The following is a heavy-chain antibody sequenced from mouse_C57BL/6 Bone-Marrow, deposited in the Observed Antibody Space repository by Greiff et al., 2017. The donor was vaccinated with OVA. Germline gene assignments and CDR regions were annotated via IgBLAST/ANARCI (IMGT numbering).Heavy chain of an antibody. D-gene: IGHD2-3*01. Sequence: DVHLVESGGDLVKPGGSLKLSCAASGFTFSSYGMSWVRQTPDKRLEWVATISSGGSYTYYPDSVKGRFTISRDNAKNTLYLQMSSLKSEDTAMYYCARHFYDFWFAYWGQGTLVTVSA. CDR1: GFTFSSYG. J-gene: IGHJ3*01. CDR2: ISSGGSYT. CDR3: ARHFYDFWFAY. V-gene: IGHV5-6*01.